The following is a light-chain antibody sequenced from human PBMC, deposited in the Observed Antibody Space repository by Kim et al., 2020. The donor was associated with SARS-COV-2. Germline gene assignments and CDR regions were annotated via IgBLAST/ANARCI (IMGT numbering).Light chain of an antibody. CDR3: ASWDDTLTVLV. CDR2: DND. Sequence: GQRIIISCSGSSSNIGSNIVNWYQQLPGAAPKLLIYDNDQRPSGVPDRFSGSKSGTSASLAISGLQSGDEAYYSCASWDDTLTVLVFGGGTKVTVL. V-gene: IGLV1-44*01. CDR1: SSNIGSNI. J-gene: IGLJ2*01.